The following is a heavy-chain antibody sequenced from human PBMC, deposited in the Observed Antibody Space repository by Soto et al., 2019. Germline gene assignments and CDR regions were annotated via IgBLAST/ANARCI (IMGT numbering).Heavy chain of an antibody. V-gene: IGHV1-18*01. D-gene: IGHD3-16*02. CDR3: ARGYYDYVWGRYRLYDY. Sequence: QVQLVQSGAEVKKPGASVKVSCKASGYTFTSYGISWVRQAPGQGLKWMGWISAYNGNTNYAQKLQGRVTMTTDTSTRTAYMELRRLRSDDTAVYYCARGYYDYVWGRYRLYDYWGQGTLVTVSS. CDR2: ISAYNGNT. J-gene: IGHJ4*02. CDR1: GYTFTSYG.